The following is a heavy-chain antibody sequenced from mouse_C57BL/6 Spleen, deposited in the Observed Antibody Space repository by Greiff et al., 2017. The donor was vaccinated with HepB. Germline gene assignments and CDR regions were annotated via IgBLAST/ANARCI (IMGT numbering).Heavy chain of an antibody. V-gene: IGHV5-4*03. CDR1: GFTFSSYA. D-gene: IGHD2-5*01. CDR2: ISDGGSYT. Sequence: EVMLVESGGGLVKPGGSLKLSCAASGFTFSSYAMSWVRQTPEKRLEWVATISDGGSYTYYPDNVKGRFTISRDNAKNNLYLQMSHLKSEDTAMYYCARKGSKGAMDYWGQGTSVTVSS. J-gene: IGHJ4*01. CDR3: ARKGSKGAMDY.